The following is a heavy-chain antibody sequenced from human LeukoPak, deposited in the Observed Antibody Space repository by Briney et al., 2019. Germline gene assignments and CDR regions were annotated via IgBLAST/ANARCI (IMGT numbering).Heavy chain of an antibody. CDR3: ARDPVSVAAAGKGYYYYYGMDV. CDR2: IYYSGST. V-gene: IGHV4-31*03. CDR1: GGSISSGGYY. D-gene: IGHD6-13*01. Sequence: SETLSLTCTVPGGSISSGGYYWSWIRQHPGQGLEWIGYIYYSGSTYYNPSLKSRVTISVDTSKNQFSLKLSSVTAADTAVYYCARDPVSVAAAGKGYYYYYGMDVWGQGTTVTVSS. J-gene: IGHJ6*02.